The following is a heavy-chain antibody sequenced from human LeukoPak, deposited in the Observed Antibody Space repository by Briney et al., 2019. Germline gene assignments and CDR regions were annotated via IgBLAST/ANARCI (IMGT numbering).Heavy chain of an antibody. CDR3: ARLIYSGYDRDY. V-gene: IGHV1-2*06. CDR2: INPNSGGT. CDR1: GYTFTGDY. J-gene: IGHJ4*02. Sequence: GASVKVSCKASGYTFTGDYMHWVRQAPGQGLEWMGRINPNSGGTNYAQKFQGRVTMTRDTSISTAYKELSRLRSDDTAVYYCARLIYSGYDRDYWGQGTLVTVSS. D-gene: IGHD5-12*01.